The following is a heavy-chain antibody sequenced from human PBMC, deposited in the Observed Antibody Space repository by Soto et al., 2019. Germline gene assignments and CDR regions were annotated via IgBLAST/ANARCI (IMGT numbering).Heavy chain of an antibody. CDR1: GFTFSSYS. CDR3: ARDLSTYYDYVGGSYRPVAH. Sequence: GGSLRPSCAASGFTFSSYSMNWVRQAPGKGLEWVSYISSSSSTIYYADSVKGRFTISRDNAKNSLYLQMNSLRAEDTAVYYCARDLSTYYDYVGGSYRPVAHWGQGTLVTVSS. V-gene: IGHV3-48*01. CDR2: ISSSSSTI. J-gene: IGHJ5*02. D-gene: IGHD3-16*02.